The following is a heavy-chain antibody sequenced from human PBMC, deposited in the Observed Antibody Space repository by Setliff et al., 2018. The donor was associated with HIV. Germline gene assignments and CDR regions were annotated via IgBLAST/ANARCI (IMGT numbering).Heavy chain of an antibody. V-gene: IGHV4-59*08. D-gene: IGHD3-22*01. CDR2: IHYTGST. CDR3: ARHWNYDTGLDPFDI. Sequence: PSETLSLTCTVSGASISSYYWSWIRQPPGKGLEWIGFIHYTGSTNYNPSLKSRVTMSTDTSKNQLSLKLNSVTAADTAVYYCARHWNYDTGLDPFDIWGQGTMVTVSS. J-gene: IGHJ3*02. CDR1: GASISSYY.